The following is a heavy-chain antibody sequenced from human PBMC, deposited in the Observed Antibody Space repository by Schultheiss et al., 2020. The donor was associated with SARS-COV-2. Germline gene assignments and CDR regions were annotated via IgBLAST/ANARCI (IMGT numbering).Heavy chain of an antibody. CDR1: GGSVSRGSYY. CDR2: TYFGGST. D-gene: IGHD5/OR15-5a*01. V-gene: IGHV4-31*03. Sequence: SETLSLTCTVSGGSVSRGSYYWSWIRQPPGKGLEWIGYTYFGGSTYYNPSLTSRTSISVDTSKNQVSLKLSSVTAADTAVYYCARSRVSPVRSYQYYGMDVWGQGTTVTVSS. CDR3: ARSRVSPVRSYQYYGMDV. J-gene: IGHJ6*02.